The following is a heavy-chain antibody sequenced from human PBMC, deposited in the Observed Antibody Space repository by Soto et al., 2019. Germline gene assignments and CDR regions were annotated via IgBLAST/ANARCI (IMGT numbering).Heavy chain of an antibody. CDR3: ARDRYTIAAAGYYYYGMDV. J-gene: IGHJ6*02. CDR2: IIPIFGTA. V-gene: IGHV1-69*13. CDR1: GGTFSSYA. D-gene: IGHD6-13*01. Sequence: SVKVSCKASGGTFSSYAISWVRQAPGQGREWMGGIIPIFGTANYAQKFQGRVTITADESTSTAYMELSSLRSEDTAVYYCARDRYTIAAAGYYYYGMDVWGQGXTVTVYS.